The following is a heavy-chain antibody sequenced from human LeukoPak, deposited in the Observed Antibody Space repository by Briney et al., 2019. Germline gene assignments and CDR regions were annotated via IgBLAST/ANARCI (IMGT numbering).Heavy chain of an antibody. D-gene: IGHD5-18*01. CDR1: GYTFTSYY. CDR2: INPSGGST. V-gene: IGHV1-46*01. CDR3: ARSFFGYGIVNPFDY. Sequence: ASVKVSCKASGYTFTSYYMHWVRQAPGQGLEWMGIINPSGGSTSYAQKFQGRVTMPRDTSTSTVYMELSSLRSEDTAVYYCARSFFGYGIVNPFDYWGQGTLVTVSS. J-gene: IGHJ4*02.